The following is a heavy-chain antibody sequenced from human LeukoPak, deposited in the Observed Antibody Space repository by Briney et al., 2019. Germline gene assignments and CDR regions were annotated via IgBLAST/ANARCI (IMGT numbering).Heavy chain of an antibody. CDR1: GYTFTGYY. D-gene: IGHD3-22*01. CDR3: ARDHYYYDSSGYSSGHFDY. CDR2: INPSGGST. Sequence: GASVKVSCKASGYTFTGYYMHWVRQAPGQGLEWMGIINPSGGSTSYAQKFQGRVTMTRDVSTSTVYMELSSLRSEDTAVYYCARDHYYYDSSGYSSGHFDYWGQGTLVTVSS. V-gene: IGHV1-46*01. J-gene: IGHJ4*02.